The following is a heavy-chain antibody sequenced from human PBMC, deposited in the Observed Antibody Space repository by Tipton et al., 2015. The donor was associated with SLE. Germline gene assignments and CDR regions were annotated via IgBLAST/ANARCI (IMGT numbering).Heavy chain of an antibody. D-gene: IGHD1-20*01. CDR1: GFTFSSYW. CDR3: ARPYRENPDNWNDEDAFDI. Sequence: GSLRLSCAASGFTFSSYWMSWVRQAPGKGLEWVANIKQDGSEKYYVDSVKGRFTISRDNAKNSLYLQMNSLRAEDTAVYYCARPYRENPDNWNDEDAFDIWGQGTMVTVSS. J-gene: IGHJ3*02. V-gene: IGHV3-7*01. CDR2: IKQDGSEK.